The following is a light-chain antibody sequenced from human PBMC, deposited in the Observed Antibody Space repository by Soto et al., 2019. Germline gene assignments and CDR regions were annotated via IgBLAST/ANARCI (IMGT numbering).Light chain of an antibody. CDR2: GAS. Sequence: DILLTQSPATLSGSPGERATLSCRASQSVSNNVAWFQQKPGQAPRLLIYGASSRATGTPDRISGGGSGTDFTLTISRLQPEDSAVYYCQQYVTTSITFGQGTRLEIK. V-gene: IGKV3-20*01. CDR3: QQYVTTSIT. J-gene: IGKJ5*01. CDR1: QSVSNN.